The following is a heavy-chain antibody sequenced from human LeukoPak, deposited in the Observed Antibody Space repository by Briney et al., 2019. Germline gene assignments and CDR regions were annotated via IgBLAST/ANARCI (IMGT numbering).Heavy chain of an antibody. CDR3: ARHRPGYISSWYPNWFDP. CDR1: GGSISSNNYY. D-gene: IGHD6-13*01. CDR2: VYYSGST. J-gene: IGHJ5*02. Sequence: PSETLSLTCTVSGGSISSNNYYWGWIRQPPGKGLEWIGTVYYSGSTYSIPSLRSRVTMSLATSKKQFSLTLVSVTAADTAVYYCARHRPGYISSWYPNWFDPWGQGTLVTVSS. V-gene: IGHV4-39*01.